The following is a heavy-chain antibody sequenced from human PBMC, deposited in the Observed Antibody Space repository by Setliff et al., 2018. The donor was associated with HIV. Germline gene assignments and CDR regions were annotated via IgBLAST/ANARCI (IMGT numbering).Heavy chain of an antibody. CDR1: GYSISSGYY. D-gene: IGHD3-16*01. Sequence: SETLSLTCTVSGYSISSGYYWGWIRQPPGKGLEWIGSIYHSGITYYNSSLKSRVTISVDTSKNQFSLKLTSVTAADTAVYYCARGPWGSMIGGINHYYYYMDVWGKGTTVTVSS. V-gene: IGHV4-38-2*02. CDR2: IYHSGIT. J-gene: IGHJ6*03. CDR3: ARGPWGSMIGGINHYYYYMDV.